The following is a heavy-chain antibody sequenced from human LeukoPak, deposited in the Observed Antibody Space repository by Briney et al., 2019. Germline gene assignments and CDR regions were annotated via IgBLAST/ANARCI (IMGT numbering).Heavy chain of an antibody. CDR3: VRGIAAAGHPGYYYYYMDV. D-gene: IGHD6-13*01. CDR1: GITFRSYA. Sequence: PGGSLRLSCAVSGITFRSYAMHWVRQAPGKGLEWVSLISWDGGSTYYADSVKGRFTISRDNSKNSLYLQVNSLRAEDTALYYCVRGIAAAGHPGYYYYYMDVWGKGTTVTVSS. CDR2: ISWDGGST. V-gene: IGHV3-43D*03. J-gene: IGHJ6*03.